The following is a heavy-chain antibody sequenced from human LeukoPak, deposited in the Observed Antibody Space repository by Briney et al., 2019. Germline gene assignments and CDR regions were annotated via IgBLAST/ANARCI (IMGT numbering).Heavy chain of an antibody. CDR3: ARVGYSSSWGLDY. CDR2: ISRSSSYI. J-gene: IGHJ4*02. Sequence: GGSLRLSCAASGFTFSSYSMNWVRQAPGKGLEWVSSISRSSSYIYYADSVKGRFTISRDNAKNSLYLQMNSLRAEDTAVYYCARVGYSSSWGLDYWGQGTLVTVSS. V-gene: IGHV3-21*01. CDR1: GFTFSSYS. D-gene: IGHD6-13*01.